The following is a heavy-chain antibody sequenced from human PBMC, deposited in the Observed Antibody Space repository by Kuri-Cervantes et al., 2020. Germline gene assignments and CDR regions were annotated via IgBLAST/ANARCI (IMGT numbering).Heavy chain of an antibody. Sequence: GESLKISCAASGFTFSSYAMHWVRQAPGKGLEWVSVIYSGGSTYYADSVKGRFTISRDSSKNTLYLQMNSLRAEDTAVYYCARDGPGVIREWYFDLWGRGTLVTVSS. CDR1: GFTFSSYA. D-gene: IGHD2-21*01. V-gene: IGHV3-66*01. J-gene: IGHJ2*01. CDR3: ARDGPGVIREWYFDL. CDR2: IYSGGST.